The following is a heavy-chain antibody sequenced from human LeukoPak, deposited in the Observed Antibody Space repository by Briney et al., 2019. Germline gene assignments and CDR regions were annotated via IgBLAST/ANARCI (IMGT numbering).Heavy chain of an antibody. CDR2: ISGNGGTT. D-gene: IGHD3-22*01. CDR1: GFTFSSYE. Sequence: GGSLRLSCVASGFTFSSYEMNWVRQAPGKGLEWVSIISGNGGTTDYADSVKGRFTMSRDNSKSSLYLQMNGLRTEDTAFYYCAKDHYDSSGDDFDYWGQGTLVTVSS. CDR3: AKDHYDSSGDDFDY. J-gene: IGHJ4*02. V-gene: IGHV3-43*02.